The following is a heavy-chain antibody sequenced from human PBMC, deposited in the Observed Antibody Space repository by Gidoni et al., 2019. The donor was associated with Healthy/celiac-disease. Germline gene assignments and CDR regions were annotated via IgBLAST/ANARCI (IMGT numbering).Heavy chain of an antibody. CDR3: ARGPYSSGWYSAEIDY. V-gene: IGHV1-2*02. D-gene: IGHD6-19*01. CDR2: INPNSGGT. CDR1: GYTFTGYY. J-gene: IGHJ4*02. Sequence: QVQLVQSGAEVKKPGASVKVSCKASGYTFTGYYMHWVRQAPGQGLEWMGWINPNSGGTNYAQKFQGRVTMTRDTSISTAYMELSRLRSDDTAVYYCARGPYSSGWYSAEIDYWGQGTLVTVSS.